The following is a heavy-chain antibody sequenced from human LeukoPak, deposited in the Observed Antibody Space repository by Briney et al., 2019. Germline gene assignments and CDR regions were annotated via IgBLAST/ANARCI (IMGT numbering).Heavy chain of an antibody. J-gene: IGHJ5*02. CDR1: GFTFSTYG. Sequence: SGRSLRLSCAASGFTFSTYGMHWVRQAPGKGLEWVAFVSCDGGKKHYADSVKGRFTISRDNSKNTLYVQMNSLRAEDTALYYCAKDLSVYCDSRGFDPWGQGTLVTVSS. CDR2: VSCDGGKK. V-gene: IGHV3-30*18. D-gene: IGHD3-22*01. CDR3: AKDLSVYCDSRGFDP.